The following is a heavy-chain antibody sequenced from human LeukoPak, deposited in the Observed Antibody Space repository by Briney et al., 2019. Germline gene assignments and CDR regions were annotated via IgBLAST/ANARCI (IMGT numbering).Heavy chain of an antibody. Sequence: PGWSLRLSCAASGFTFSDYYVTWIRQAPGKGLEWVSYISSSGSIKYYADSVKGRFTISRDNAKNSLFLQMNSLRAEDTAVYYCARDSMIVVVKGAFDIWGQGTMVTVSS. D-gene: IGHD3-22*01. V-gene: IGHV3-11*04. CDR1: GFTFSDYY. CDR3: ARDSMIVVVKGAFDI. CDR2: ISSSGSIK. J-gene: IGHJ3*02.